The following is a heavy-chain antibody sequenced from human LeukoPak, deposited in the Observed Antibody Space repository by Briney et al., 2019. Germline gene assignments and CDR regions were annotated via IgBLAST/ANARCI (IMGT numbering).Heavy chain of an antibody. CDR3: ARDMDSGPDFFDY. V-gene: IGHV1-2*02. CDR2: INPHSGGT. Sequence: ASVKVSCKASGGTFSSYAISWVRQAPGQGLEWMGWINPHSGGTDHAQKFQGRVTMTRDTSISTAYMELSRLRSDDAAVYYCARDMDSGPDFFDYWGLGTLVTVSS. J-gene: IGHJ4*02. D-gene: IGHD1-26*01. CDR1: GGTFSSYA.